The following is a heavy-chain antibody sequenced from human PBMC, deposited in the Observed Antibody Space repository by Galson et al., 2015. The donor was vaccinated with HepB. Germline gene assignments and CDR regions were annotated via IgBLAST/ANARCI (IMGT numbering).Heavy chain of an antibody. J-gene: IGHJ4*02. V-gene: IGHV3-66*01. Sequence: SLRLSCAASGFIVSSHYMSWVRQAPGEGLEWVSVIYSGYSTYYADSVKGRFTISRDDSNNTLYLQMNSLRAEDTAVYYCARDMAWNYLFDYWGQGVLVTVSS. CDR1: GFIVSSHY. CDR2: IYSGYST. CDR3: ARDMAWNYLFDY. D-gene: IGHD1-7*01.